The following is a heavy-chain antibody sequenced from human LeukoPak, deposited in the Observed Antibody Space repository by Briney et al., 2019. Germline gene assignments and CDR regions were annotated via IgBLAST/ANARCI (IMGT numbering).Heavy chain of an antibody. V-gene: IGHV3-7*03. CDR1: GFTFSSYW. CDR2: IKQDGSEK. J-gene: IGHJ5*02. CDR3: ARAPIPLAHRWFDP. Sequence: PGGSLRLSCAASGFTFSSYWMSWVRQAPGKGLEWVANIKQDGSEKYYVDSVKGRFTISRDNAKNSLYLQMNSLRAEDTAVYYCARAPIPLAHRWFDPWGQGTLVTVSS. D-gene: IGHD2-21*01.